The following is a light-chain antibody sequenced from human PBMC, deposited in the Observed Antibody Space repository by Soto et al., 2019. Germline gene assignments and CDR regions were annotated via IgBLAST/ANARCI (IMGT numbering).Light chain of an antibody. CDR1: SSDIGAYDY. Sequence: QSALTQPASVSGSPGQSITISGSGTSSDIGAYDYVCWYQQHPGKAPKLMIYDVRVRPSGVSVRFSGSKSGDTASLTISGLQAEDEAHYYCSSYSGSSTLLFGGGTKLTVL. CDR2: DVR. J-gene: IGLJ2*01. V-gene: IGLV2-14*03. CDR3: SSYSGSSTLL.